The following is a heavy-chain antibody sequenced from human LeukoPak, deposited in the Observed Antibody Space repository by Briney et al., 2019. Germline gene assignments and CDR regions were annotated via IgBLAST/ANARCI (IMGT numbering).Heavy chain of an antibody. V-gene: IGHV3-15*01. CDR2: IKNDGTT. CDR1: GLTFRDAW. CDR3: ARTAVLLWFGELPFDF. Sequence: GGSLRLSCVVSGLTFRDAWLSWVRQAPGKGLEWLGRIKNDGTTDYPAPVKGRFIISRDDSENSLYLQMNSLRAEDTAVYYCARTAVLLWFGELPFDFWGQGTLVTVSS. J-gene: IGHJ4*02. D-gene: IGHD3-10*01.